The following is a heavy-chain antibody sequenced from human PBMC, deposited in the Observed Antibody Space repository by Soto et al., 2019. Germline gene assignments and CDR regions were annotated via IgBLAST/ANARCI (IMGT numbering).Heavy chain of an antibody. V-gene: IGHV4-59*01. D-gene: IGHD2-2*01. CDR3: ARVSDSCSSTSCYDAFDI. J-gene: IGHJ3*02. Sequence: SETLSLTCTVSGGSISSYYWSWIRQPPGKGLEWIGYIYYSGSTNYNPSLKSRVTISVDTSKNQFSLKLSSVTAADTAVYYCARVSDSCSSTSCYDAFDIWGQGTMVTVSS. CDR2: IYYSGST. CDR1: GGSISSYY.